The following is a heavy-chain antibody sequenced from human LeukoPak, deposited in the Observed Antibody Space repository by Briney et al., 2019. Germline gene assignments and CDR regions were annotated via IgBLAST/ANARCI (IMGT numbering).Heavy chain of an antibody. CDR1: GGSITSYY. D-gene: IGHD4-17*01. CDR3: ARGYGDYGVLDY. J-gene: IGHJ4*02. Sequence: PSETLSLTCTVSGGSITSYYWSWIRQPPGKGLEWIGYIYYSGSTNYNPSLKSRVTISVATSKNQFSLKLSSVTAADTAVYYCARGYGDYGVLDYWGQGTLVTVSS. V-gene: IGHV4-59*01. CDR2: IYYSGST.